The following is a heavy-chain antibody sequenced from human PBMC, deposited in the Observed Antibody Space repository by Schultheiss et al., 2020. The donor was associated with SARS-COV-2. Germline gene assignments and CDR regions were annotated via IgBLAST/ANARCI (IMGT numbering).Heavy chain of an antibody. CDR3: ARERLGRGVNFDY. V-gene: IGHV3-30*02. D-gene: IGHD2-8*01. CDR1: GFTFSNAW. Sequence: GGSLRLSCAASGFTFSNAWMSWVRQAPGKGLEWVAFIRYDGSNKYYADSVKGRFTISRDNAKNTLYLQMNSLRAEDTAVFYCARERLGRGVNFDYWGQGTLVTVSS. CDR2: IRYDGSNK. J-gene: IGHJ4*02.